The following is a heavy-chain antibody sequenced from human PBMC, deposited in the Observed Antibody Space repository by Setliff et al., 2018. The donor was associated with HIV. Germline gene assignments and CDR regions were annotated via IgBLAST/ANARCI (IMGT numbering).Heavy chain of an antibody. CDR1: GFTFGDYA. J-gene: IGHJ2*01. CDR2: ISWNSGSI. D-gene: IGHD3-22*01. Sequence: GGSLRLSCVASGFTFGDYAMHWVRQAPGKGLEWVPGISWNSGSIGYADSVKGRFTISRDNAKNSLYLQMNSLRAEDAALYYCAKVGDSSGFYYAWHFDLWGRGTLVTVSS. V-gene: IGHV3-9*01. CDR3: AKVGDSSGFYYAWHFDL.